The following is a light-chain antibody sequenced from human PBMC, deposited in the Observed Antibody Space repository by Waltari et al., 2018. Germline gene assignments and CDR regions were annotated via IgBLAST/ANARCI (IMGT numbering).Light chain of an antibody. CDR2: DVS. Sequence: QSALTQPRSVSGSPGQSVTISCTGTSSDVGGYNYVSWYQQHPGKAPKLMIYDVSKRPSGVPDRFSGSKSGNTASLTISELQAEDEADYYCCSYAGSQVVFGGGTKLTVL. CDR3: CSYAGSQVV. J-gene: IGLJ2*01. V-gene: IGLV2-11*01. CDR1: SSDVGGYNY.